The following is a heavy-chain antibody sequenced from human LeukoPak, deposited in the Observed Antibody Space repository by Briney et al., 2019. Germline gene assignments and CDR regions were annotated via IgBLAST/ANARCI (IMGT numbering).Heavy chain of an antibody. CDR1: GFTFSSYA. CDR3: AKDSTMITFGGVIALGY. CDR2: ISGSGGST. Sequence: PGGSLRLSCAASGFTFSSYAMSWVRQAPGKGLEWVSAISGSGGSTYYADSVKGRFTISRDNSKNTLYLQMNSLRAEDTAVYYCAKDSTMITFGGVIALGYWGQGTLVTVSS. V-gene: IGHV3-23*01. D-gene: IGHD3-16*02. J-gene: IGHJ4*02.